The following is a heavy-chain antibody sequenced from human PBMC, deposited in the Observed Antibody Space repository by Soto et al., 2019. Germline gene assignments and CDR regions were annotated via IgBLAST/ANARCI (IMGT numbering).Heavy chain of an antibody. D-gene: IGHD3-10*01. CDR1: GGSISSYY. CDR2: IYYSGST. V-gene: IGHV4-59*01. Sequence: QVQLQESGPGLVKPSETLSLTCTVSGGSISSYYWSWIRQPPGKGLEWIGYIYYSGSTNYNPSLKSRVTISVDTSKNQFSLKLSSVTAADTAVYYCAREVTMVRGVIYYGMDVWGQGTTVTVSS. J-gene: IGHJ6*02. CDR3: AREVTMVRGVIYYGMDV.